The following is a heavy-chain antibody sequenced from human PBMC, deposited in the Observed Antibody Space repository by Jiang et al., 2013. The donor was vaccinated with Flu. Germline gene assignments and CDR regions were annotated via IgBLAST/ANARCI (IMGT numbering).Heavy chain of an antibody. D-gene: IGHD3-3*01. CDR3: ARALPTIFGVVTVVFDY. CDR1: GGSFSGYY. J-gene: IGHJ4*02. Sequence: LKPSETLSLTCAVYGGSFSGYYWGWIRQPPGKGLEWIGEINHSGSTNYNPSLKSRVTISVDTSKNQFSLKLSSVTAADTAVYYCARALPTIFGVVTVVFDYWGQGTLVTVSS. CDR2: INHSGST. V-gene: IGHV4-34*01.